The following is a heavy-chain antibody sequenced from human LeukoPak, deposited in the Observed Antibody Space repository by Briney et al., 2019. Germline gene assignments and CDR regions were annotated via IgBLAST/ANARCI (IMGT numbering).Heavy chain of an antibody. Sequence: PSETLSLTCTVSGASISSYYWSWIRQPPGKGLQWIGYIHYSGSTNYNPSLKSRVTISVDTSKNQSSLKLSSVTAADTAVYYCARHDYGATRDYWGQGTLVTVSS. CDR2: IHYSGST. CDR3: ARHDYGATRDY. J-gene: IGHJ4*02. V-gene: IGHV4-59*01. D-gene: IGHD4-17*01. CDR1: GASISSYY.